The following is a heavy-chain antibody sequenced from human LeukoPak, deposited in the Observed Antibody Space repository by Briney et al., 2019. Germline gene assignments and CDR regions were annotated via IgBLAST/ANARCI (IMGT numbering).Heavy chain of an antibody. J-gene: IGHJ4*02. CDR2: ISASATSR. V-gene: IGHV3-23*01. D-gene: IGHD3-3*01. CDR3: AKLDNFWSGPGY. Sequence: GGSLRLSCAASGFTFTTNAMSWVGQAPGKGLDWVSIISASATSRNYADSVKGRFTISRDNSNNTLYLQMDSLRAEDTAVYYCAKLDNFWSGPGYWGQGTLVTVSS. CDR1: GFTFTTNA.